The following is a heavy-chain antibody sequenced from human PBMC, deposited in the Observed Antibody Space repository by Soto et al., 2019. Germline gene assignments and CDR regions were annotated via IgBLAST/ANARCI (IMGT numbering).Heavy chain of an antibody. CDR3: ARYDFWSGYNYYYMDV. V-gene: IGHV4-59*01. Sequence: SETLSLTCTVSGGSISSYYWSWIRQPPGKGLEWIGYIYYSGSTNYNPSLKSRVTISVDTSKNQFSLKLSSVTAADTAVYYCARYDFWSGYNYYYMDVWGKGTTVTVSS. CDR2: IYYSGST. CDR1: GGSISSYY. J-gene: IGHJ6*03. D-gene: IGHD3-3*01.